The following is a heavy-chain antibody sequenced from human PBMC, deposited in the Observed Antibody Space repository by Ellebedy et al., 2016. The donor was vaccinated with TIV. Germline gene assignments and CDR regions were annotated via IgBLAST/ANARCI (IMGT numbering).Heavy chain of an antibody. V-gene: IGHV3-48*01. D-gene: IGHD5-18*01. CDR1: GFSFSSSG. CDR2: ITFSSSK. Sequence: GGSLRLSXAASGFSFSSSGMDWVRQAPGKGLEWVSFITFSSSKDYADSVKGRFTISRDNAKNSLYLQMNGLRTEDTAVYYCASKLDASLVDDYWGQGTLVTVSS. CDR3: ASKLDASLVDDY. J-gene: IGHJ4*02.